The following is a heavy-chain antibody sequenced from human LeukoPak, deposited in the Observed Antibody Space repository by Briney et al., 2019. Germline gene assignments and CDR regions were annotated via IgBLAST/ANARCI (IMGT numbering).Heavy chain of an antibody. D-gene: IGHD6-13*01. CDR3: ARDLSIAAADWFDP. J-gene: IGHJ5*02. CDR1: GSSISSYY. CDR2: IYTSGST. V-gene: IGHV4-4*07. Sequence: SETLSLTCTVSGSSISSYYWSWIRQPAGKGLEWIGRIYTSGSTNYNPSLKSRVTMSVDTSKNQFSLKLSSVTAADTAVYYCARDLSIAAADWFDPWGQGTLVTVSS.